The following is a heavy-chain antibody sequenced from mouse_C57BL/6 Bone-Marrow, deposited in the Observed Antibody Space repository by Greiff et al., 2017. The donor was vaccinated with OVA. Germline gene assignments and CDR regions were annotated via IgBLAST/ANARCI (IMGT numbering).Heavy chain of an antibody. CDR3: ARLYYTKGYWSFDV. CDR1: GYNFNSYW. V-gene: IGHV1-52*01. J-gene: IGHJ1*03. D-gene: IGHD2-5*01. Sequence: QVQLQQPVAELVRPGSSVKLSCKASGYNFNSYWMHWVKQRPIQGLEWIGNIDPSDSETHYNQKFKDKATLTVDKSSSNAYMQISSLTSEDSAVLYCARLYYTKGYWSFDVWGTGTTVTVSS. CDR2: IDPSDSET.